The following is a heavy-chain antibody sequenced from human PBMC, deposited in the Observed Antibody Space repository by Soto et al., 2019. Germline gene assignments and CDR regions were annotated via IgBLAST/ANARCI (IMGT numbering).Heavy chain of an antibody. Sequence: ASAKVSCKASGDAFTCYYLYSLLQAPEQGLEWMGWINPNSGGTNYAQKFQGWVPMTRDTSISTAYMELSRLRSDDTAVYYCARDQPYDGARERYHYGMDVWAQGTTLTV. CDR1: GDAFTCYY. D-gene: IGHD3-10*01. CDR3: ARDQPYDGARERYHYGMDV. V-gene: IGHV1-2*04. CDR2: INPNSGGT. J-gene: IGHJ6*02.